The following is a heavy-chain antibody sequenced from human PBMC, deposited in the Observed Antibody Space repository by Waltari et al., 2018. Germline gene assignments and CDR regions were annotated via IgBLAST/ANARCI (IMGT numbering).Heavy chain of an antibody. V-gene: IGHV3-23*01. J-gene: IGHJ4*02. D-gene: IGHD6-13*01. CDR1: GFTFTAYT. Sequence: ELQLLESGGGLVQPGGSLRRSSAASGFTFTAYTMSWVRQAPGKGLEWVSAISGSGGSTYYADSVKGRFTISRDNSKNTLYLQMNSLRAEDTAVYYCAKVVSSSWYLDYWGQGTLVTVSS. CDR2: ISGSGGST. CDR3: AKVVSSSWYLDY.